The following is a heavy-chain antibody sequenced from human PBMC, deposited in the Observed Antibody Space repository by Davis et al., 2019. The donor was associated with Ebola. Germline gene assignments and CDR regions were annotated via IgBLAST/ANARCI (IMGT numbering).Heavy chain of an antibody. CDR1: TYAFTRYY. CDR3: VRGPSRYSGYDKYGMDV. J-gene: IGHJ6*02. D-gene: IGHD5-12*01. Sequence: ASVKVSCKASTYAFTRYYLHWVRQATGQGLEWMGRMNPDSGTRCYAQTFQGRVTVTTDTSITTAYMELSSLTSDDTAVYYCVRGPSRYSGYDKYGMDVWGQGTTVIVSS. CDR2: MNPDSGTR. V-gene: IGHV1-8*02.